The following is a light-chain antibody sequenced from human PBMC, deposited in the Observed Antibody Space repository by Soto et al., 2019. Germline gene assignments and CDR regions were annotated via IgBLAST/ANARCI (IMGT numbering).Light chain of an antibody. CDR1: QSVSSK. J-gene: IGKJ5*01. V-gene: IGKV3-15*01. CDR3: QQYNNWPLT. Sequence: EIVMTQSPDTLSVSPGERATLSCRASQSVSSKLAWYQQKPGQAPRVFIYGASTRATDIPARFSGSGSGTEFTLTISSLQSEDFAVYYCQQYNNWPLTFGQGTRLESK. CDR2: GAS.